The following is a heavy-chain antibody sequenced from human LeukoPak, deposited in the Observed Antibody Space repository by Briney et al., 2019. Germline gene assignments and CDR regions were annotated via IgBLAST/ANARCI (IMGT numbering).Heavy chain of an antibody. CDR1: GFPLSNYW. V-gene: IGHV3-7*01. CDR2: IKQDGSEK. CDR3: ARDLAYSSGRADY. D-gene: IGHD6-19*01. Sequence: GGSLRLACAASGFPLSNYWMSWVRQAPGKGLEWVANIKQDGSEKYYVDAVKGRFTISRDNAKNSLYLQMNSLRAEDTAVYYCARDLAYSSGRADYWGQGTLVTVSS. J-gene: IGHJ4*02.